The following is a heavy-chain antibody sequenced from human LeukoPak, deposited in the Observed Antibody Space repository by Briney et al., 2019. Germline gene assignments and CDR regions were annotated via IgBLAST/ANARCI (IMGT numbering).Heavy chain of an antibody. CDR2: IYYSGNT. J-gene: IGHJ4*02. CDR1: GVSISGSGYY. Sequence: SETLSLTRTVSGVSISGSGYYFGWIRQPPGKGLEWIGNIYYSGNTYYNASLESRVTISVDTSKNEFSLRLNSVTAADTAMYYCAKSGGYGLIDYWGQGTLVTVSS. V-gene: IGHV4-39*01. CDR3: AKSGGYGLIDY. D-gene: IGHD1-26*01.